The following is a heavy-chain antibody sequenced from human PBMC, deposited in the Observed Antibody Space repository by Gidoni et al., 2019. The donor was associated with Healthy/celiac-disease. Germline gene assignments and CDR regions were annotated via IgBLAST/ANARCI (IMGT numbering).Heavy chain of an antibody. CDR2: IDPSDSYT. V-gene: IGHV5-10-1*03. CDR3: ARHKWGSTSSYYYYGMDV. CDR1: GYSFTSYW. D-gene: IGHD2-2*01. J-gene: IGHJ6*02. Sequence: EVQLVQSGAEVKKPGESLRISCKGSGYSFTSYWISWVRQMPGKGLEWMGRIDPSDSYTNYSPSFQGHVTISADKSISTAYLQWSSLKASDTAMYYCARHKWGSTSSYYYYGMDVWGQGTTVTVSS.